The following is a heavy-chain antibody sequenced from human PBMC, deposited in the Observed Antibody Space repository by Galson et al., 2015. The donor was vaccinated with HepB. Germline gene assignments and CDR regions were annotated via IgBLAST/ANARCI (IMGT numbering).Heavy chain of an antibody. Sequence: SLRLSCAASGFTFSSYWMHWVRQAPGKGLVWVSRINSDGSSTNYADSVKGRFTISRDNAKNTLYLQMNSLRAEDTAVYYCARNCRGGSCYPKGYYFDYWGQGTLVTVSS. CDR1: GFTFSSYW. CDR2: INSDGSST. V-gene: IGHV3-74*01. J-gene: IGHJ4*02. D-gene: IGHD2-15*01. CDR3: ARNCRGGSCYPKGYYFDY.